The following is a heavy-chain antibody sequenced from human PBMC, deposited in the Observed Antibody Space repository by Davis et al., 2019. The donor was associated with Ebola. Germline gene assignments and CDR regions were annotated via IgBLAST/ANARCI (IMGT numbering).Heavy chain of an antibody. CDR3: ARDGCNADAFDI. CDR2: IHYSGST. Sequence: SETLSLTCTVSGGSISSYYWSWIRQPPGKGLEWIGYIHYSGSTIYNPSLKSRVTMSVDTSKKQFSLNLGPVTAADTAVYYCARDGCNADAFDIWGQGTMVTVSS. D-gene: IGHD2-2*01. CDR1: GGSISSYY. J-gene: IGHJ3*02. V-gene: IGHV4-59*01.